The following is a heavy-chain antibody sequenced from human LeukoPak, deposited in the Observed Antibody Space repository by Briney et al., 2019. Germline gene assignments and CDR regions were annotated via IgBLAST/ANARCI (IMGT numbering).Heavy chain of an antibody. D-gene: IGHD5-18*01. CDR3: ARDIEVDTAMVPGY. Sequence: ASVTVSCKASGYTFTGYYMHWVRRAPGQGLEWMGWINPNSGGTNYAQKFQGRVTMTRDTSISTAYMELSRLRSDDTAVYYCARDIEVDTAMVPGYWGQGTLVTVSS. J-gene: IGHJ4*02. V-gene: IGHV1-2*02. CDR1: GYTFTGYY. CDR2: INPNSGGT.